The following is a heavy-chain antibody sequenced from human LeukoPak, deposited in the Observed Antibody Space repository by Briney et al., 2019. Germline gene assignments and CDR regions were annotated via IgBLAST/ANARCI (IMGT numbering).Heavy chain of an antibody. J-gene: IGHJ3*01. CDR3: ARRFCSSVSCYDDDAFDV. D-gene: IGHD2-2*01. V-gene: IGHV1-18*01. CDR1: GYTFTSYG. Sequence: ASVKVSCKSSGYTFTSYGIGWVRQAPGQGLEWMGWISAYNGNTNYAQKIQGRVTMTTDTSTSTAYLELRSLTSEDTAVYYCARRFCSSVSCYDDDAFDVWGQGTLVTVSS. CDR2: ISAYNGNT.